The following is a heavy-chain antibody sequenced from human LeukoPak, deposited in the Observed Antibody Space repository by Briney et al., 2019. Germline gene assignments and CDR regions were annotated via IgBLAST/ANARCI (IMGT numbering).Heavy chain of an antibody. CDR3: ARGGEYDFWSGPSQDAFDI. CDR2: MNPNSGNT. V-gene: IGHV1-8*03. CDR1: GYTFTSYD. Sequence: GASVKVSCKASGYTFTSYDINWVRQATGQGLEWMGWMNPNSGNTGYAQKFQGRVTITRNTSISTAYMELSSLRSEDTAVYYCARGGEYDFWSGPSQDAFDIWGQGTMVTVSS. D-gene: IGHD3-3*01. J-gene: IGHJ3*02.